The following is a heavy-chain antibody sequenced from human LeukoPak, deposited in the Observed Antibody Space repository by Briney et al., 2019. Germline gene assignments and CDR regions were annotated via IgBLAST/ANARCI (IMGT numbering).Heavy chain of an antibody. CDR1: GFTFPTYS. D-gene: IGHD4-17*01. Sequence: PGGSLRLSCASSGFTFPTYSMNGVRQARAKGLEGVSYIRSSSTINYAGSVKGRFTIYKDNAKNSLYLQMNGLRAEDTAVYCWARERYGDYVYDYWGQGTLVTVSS. J-gene: IGHJ4*02. CDR2: IRSSSTI. V-gene: IGHV3-48*01. CDR3: ARERYGDYVYDY.